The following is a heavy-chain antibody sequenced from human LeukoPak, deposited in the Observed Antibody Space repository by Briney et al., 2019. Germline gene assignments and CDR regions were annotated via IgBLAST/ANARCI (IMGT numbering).Heavy chain of an antibody. CDR3: ARRGGHCSGADCYSFDS. J-gene: IGHJ4*02. CDR2: VNPGNSAT. CDR1: EYTFTSYW. V-gene: IGHV5-51*01. D-gene: IGHD2-15*01. Sequence: GESLKISCKGSEYTFTSYWIAWVRQIPGKGLEWMGLVNPGNSATRYNPYFQGQAPISDDKSISTAYLQWNRLKASDTAMYYCARRGGHCSGADCYSFDSWGQGTLVTVSS.